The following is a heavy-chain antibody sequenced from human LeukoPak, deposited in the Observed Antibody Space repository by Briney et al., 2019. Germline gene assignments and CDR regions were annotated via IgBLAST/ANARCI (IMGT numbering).Heavy chain of an antibody. J-gene: IGHJ4*02. CDR2: IYPGDSDT. CDR1: GYSFTSYW. Sequence: GESLKISCKGSGYSFTSYWIGWVRQMPGKGLEWMGIIYPGDSDTRYSPSFQGQVTILADKSISTAYLQWSSLKASDTAMYYCAWGYDSSGYYPPLFDYWGQGTLVTVSS. V-gene: IGHV5-51*01. CDR3: AWGYDSSGYYPPLFDY. D-gene: IGHD3-22*01.